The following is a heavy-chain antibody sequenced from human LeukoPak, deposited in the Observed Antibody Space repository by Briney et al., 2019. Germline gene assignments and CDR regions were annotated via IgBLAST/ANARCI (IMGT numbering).Heavy chain of an antibody. CDR2: ISSSGSTI. D-gene: IGHD4-17*01. Sequence: GGSLRLSCAASGFTFKSYEMNWVGQAPGKGLECVSYISSSGSTIYYADSVKGRFTISRDNAKNSLYLQMNSLRAEDTAVYYCARDPDYGDYGDYWGQGTLVTVSS. J-gene: IGHJ4*02. CDR3: ARDPDYGDYGDY. V-gene: IGHV3-48*03. CDR1: GFTFKSYE.